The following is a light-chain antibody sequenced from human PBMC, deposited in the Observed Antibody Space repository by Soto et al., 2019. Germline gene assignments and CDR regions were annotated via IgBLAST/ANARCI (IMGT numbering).Light chain of an antibody. J-gene: IGKJ5*01. CDR3: QQYYTTPLT. CDR2: WAS. Sequence: DIVMTQSPDSLAVSLGERATINCKSSQSVLYSSNNKNYLAWYQQKPGQPPKLLIYWASTRESGVPDRFPGSGSGTDFTLTISSLQAEDVAVYYCQQYYTTPLTFGQGTRLGIK. V-gene: IGKV4-1*01. CDR1: QSVLYSSNNKNY.